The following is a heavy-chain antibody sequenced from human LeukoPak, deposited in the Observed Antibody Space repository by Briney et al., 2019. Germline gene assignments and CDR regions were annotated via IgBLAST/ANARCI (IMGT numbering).Heavy chain of an antibody. V-gene: IGHV6-1*01. J-gene: IGHJ4*02. Sequence: SQTLSLTCAISGDSVSSNSAAWNWVRQSPSRGLEWLGRTYYRSKWYTDYAESVKSRITINPDTSKNQFSLQVNSVTPEDTAVYYCARGSSRIYYYDSSGYSHAFDYWGQGILVTVSS. CDR2: TYYRSKWYT. D-gene: IGHD3-22*01. CDR3: ARGSSRIYYYDSSGYSHAFDY. CDR1: GDSVSSNSAA.